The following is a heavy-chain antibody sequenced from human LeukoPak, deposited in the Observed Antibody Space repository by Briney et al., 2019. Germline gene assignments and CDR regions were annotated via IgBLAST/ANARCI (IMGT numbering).Heavy chain of an antibody. V-gene: IGHV1-24*01. Sequence: GASVTVSCKVSGYTLTELSMHWVRQAPGKGREWMGGFDPEDGETIYAQKFQGRVTMTEDTSTDTAYMELSSLRSEDTAVYYCATQRHDFWSGYYKGAFDIWGQGTMVTVSS. J-gene: IGHJ3*02. CDR1: GYTLTELS. CDR3: ATQRHDFWSGYYKGAFDI. D-gene: IGHD3-3*01. CDR2: FDPEDGET.